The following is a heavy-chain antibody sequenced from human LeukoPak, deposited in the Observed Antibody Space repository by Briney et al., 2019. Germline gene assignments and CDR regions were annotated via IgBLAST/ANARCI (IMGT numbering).Heavy chain of an antibody. CDR3: AKDIESAAAY. D-gene: IGHD2-2*01. CDR2: ISWNSGSI. Sequence: PGGSLRLSCAASGFTFSSYAMSWVRQAPGKGLEWVSGISWNSGSIGYADSVKGRFTISRDNAKNSLYLQMNSLRAEDTALYYCAKDIESAAAYWGQGTLVTVSS. CDR1: GFTFSSYA. J-gene: IGHJ4*02. V-gene: IGHV3-9*01.